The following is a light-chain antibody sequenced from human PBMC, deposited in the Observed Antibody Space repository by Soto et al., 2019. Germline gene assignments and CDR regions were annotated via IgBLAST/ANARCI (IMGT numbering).Light chain of an antibody. CDR1: SSDVGGYNY. Sequence: QSALTQPASVSGSPGQSITISCTGTSSDVGGYNYVSWYQQHPGKAPKLMIYDVSNRPSGVSNRFSGSKSGSTASLTISGLQAEDEADYYCSSYTSSSTFYYVFGTGTKLTVL. V-gene: IGLV2-14*01. J-gene: IGLJ1*01. CDR3: SSYTSSSTFYYV. CDR2: DVS.